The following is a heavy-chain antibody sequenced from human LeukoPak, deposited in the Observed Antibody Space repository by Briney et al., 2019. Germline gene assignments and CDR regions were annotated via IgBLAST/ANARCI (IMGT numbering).Heavy chain of an antibody. CDR2: IYYSGST. CDR1: DGSISSYY. J-gene: IGHJ4*02. CDR3: ARWGLGYSYGLLDY. Sequence: PSETLSLTCTVSDGSISSYYWSWIRQPPGKGLEWIGYIYYSGSTNYNPSLKSRVTISVDTSKNQFSLKLSSVTAADTAVYYCARWGLGYSYGLLDYWGQGTLVTVSS. D-gene: IGHD5-18*01. V-gene: IGHV4-59*01.